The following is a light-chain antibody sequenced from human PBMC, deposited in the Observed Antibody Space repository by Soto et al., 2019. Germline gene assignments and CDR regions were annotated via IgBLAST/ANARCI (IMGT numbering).Light chain of an antibody. CDR1: QTVRNNY. J-gene: IGKJ1*01. CDR3: QRYDSLRT. CDR2: DAS. V-gene: IGKV3-20*01. Sequence: EIVMTQSPATLSVSPGERATLSCRASQTVRNNYLAWYQQKPGQAPRLLIYDASNRATGIPDRFSGSGSGTDFILTITRLEPEDFAMYYCQRYDSLRTFGQGTKVDIK.